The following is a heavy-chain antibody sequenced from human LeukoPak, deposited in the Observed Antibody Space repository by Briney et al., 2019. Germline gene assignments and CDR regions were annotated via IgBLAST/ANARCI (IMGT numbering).Heavy chain of an antibody. V-gene: IGHV3-15*01. CDR2: IRSKTEGETK. D-gene: IGHD1-1*01. J-gene: IGHJ4*02. Sequence: PGGSLRLSCAVSRITFRSAWMGWVRQAPGKGLEWVARIRSKTEGETKEYAASVKGRFTISRGDSRSRLYLQMNSLKTEDTAVYYCATGVVTGTSRWGQGTLVTVSS. CDR1: RITFRSAW. CDR3: ATGVVTGTSR.